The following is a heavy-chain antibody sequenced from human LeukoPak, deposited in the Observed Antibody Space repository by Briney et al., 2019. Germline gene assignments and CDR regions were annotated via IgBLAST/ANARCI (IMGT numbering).Heavy chain of an antibody. D-gene: IGHD3-3*01. CDR3: ARGRPTYDFWSGLSRYGMDV. CDR2: INHSGST. CDR1: GGSFSGYY. Sequence: SETLSLTCAVYGGSFSGYYWSWIRQPPGKGLEWIREINHSGSTNYNPSLKSRVTISVDTSKNQFSLKLSSVTAADTAVYYCARGRPTYDFWSGLSRYGMDVWGQGTTVTVSS. V-gene: IGHV4-34*01. J-gene: IGHJ6*02.